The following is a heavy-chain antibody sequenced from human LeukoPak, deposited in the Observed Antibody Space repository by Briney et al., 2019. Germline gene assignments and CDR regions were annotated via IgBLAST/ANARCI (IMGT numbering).Heavy chain of an antibody. CDR1: GFTFSSYS. CDR2: ISSSSSYI. J-gene: IGHJ6*03. V-gene: IGHV3-21*01. CDR3: ARDDFWSGYYSYMDV. Sequence: PGGSLRLSCAASGFTFSSYSMNWVRQAPGKGLEWVSSISSSSSYIYYADSVKGRFTISRDNAKNSLSLQMNSLRAEDTAVYYCARDDFWSGYYSYMDVWGKGTTVTVSS. D-gene: IGHD3-3*01.